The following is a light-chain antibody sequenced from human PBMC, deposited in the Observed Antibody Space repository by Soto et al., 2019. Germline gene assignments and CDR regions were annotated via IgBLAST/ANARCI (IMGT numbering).Light chain of an antibody. Sequence: EIVLTQSPDTLSLSPGKRATLACTASQSVDNYLAWYQQRPGQAPRLLIYDASNRASGIPARFSGSGSGTDFTLNISSLEPEDFAVYYCQQRSTGPPLTFGGGTKVEIK. CDR1: QSVDNY. CDR2: DAS. J-gene: IGKJ4*01. CDR3: QQRSTGPPLT. V-gene: IGKV3-11*01.